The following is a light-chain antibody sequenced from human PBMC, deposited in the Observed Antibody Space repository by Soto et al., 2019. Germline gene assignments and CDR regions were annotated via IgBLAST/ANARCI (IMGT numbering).Light chain of an antibody. CDR3: CSYGDTNTVYV. Sequence: QSALTQPRSVSGSPGQSVTISCTGTSSDVGGYNYVSWYQQHPGKAPKLMIYDVSKRPSGVPDRFSGSKSGNTASLTISGLQAEDEADYYCCSYGDTNTVYVFGTGTKVTVL. J-gene: IGLJ1*01. CDR2: DVS. CDR1: SSDVGGYNY. V-gene: IGLV2-11*01.